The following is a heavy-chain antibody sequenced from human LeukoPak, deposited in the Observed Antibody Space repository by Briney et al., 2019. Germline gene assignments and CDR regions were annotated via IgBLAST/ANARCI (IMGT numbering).Heavy chain of an antibody. CDR2: ISGSGGST. CDR3: AKDPLGYCSSTSCPSDAFDI. D-gene: IGHD2-2*01. CDR1: GFTFSSYA. Sequence: PGGSLRLSCAASGFTFSSYAMSWVRQAPGKGLEWVSAISGSGGSTYYADSVKGRFTISRDNSKNTLYLQMNGLRAEDTAVYYCAKDPLGYCSSTSCPSDAFDIWGQGTMVTVSS. J-gene: IGHJ3*02. V-gene: IGHV3-23*01.